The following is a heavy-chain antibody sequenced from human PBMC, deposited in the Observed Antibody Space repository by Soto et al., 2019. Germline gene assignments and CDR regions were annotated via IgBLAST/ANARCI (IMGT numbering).Heavy chain of an antibody. D-gene: IGHD2-8*01. CDR2: ISGSGGST. CDR3: AKDGCTNGVCYTNWFDR. V-gene: IGHV3-23*01. Sequence: PGGSLRLSCAASGFTFSSYAMSWVRQAPGKGLEWVSAISGSGGSTYYADSVKGRFTISRDNSKNTLYLQMNSLRAEDTAVYYCAKDGCTNGVCYTNWFDRWGQGTLVTVSS. CDR1: GFTFSSYA. J-gene: IGHJ5*02.